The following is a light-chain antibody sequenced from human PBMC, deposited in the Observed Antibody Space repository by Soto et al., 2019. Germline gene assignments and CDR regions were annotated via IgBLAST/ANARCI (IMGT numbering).Light chain of an antibody. CDR1: QGINTF. CDR2: AAS. Sequence: IQLTQSPSSLSASVGDRVTIHCRASQGINTFLAWYQQKPGKAPKLLIYAASTLQSGVPSRFSGSGSGTDFTLTISSLQSEDFATYYCQQLNSYPITFGQGTRLEI. J-gene: IGKJ5*01. CDR3: QQLNSYPIT. V-gene: IGKV1-9*01.